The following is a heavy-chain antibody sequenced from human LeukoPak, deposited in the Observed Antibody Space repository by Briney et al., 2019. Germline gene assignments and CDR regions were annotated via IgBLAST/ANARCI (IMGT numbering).Heavy chain of an antibody. J-gene: IGHJ3*01. D-gene: IGHD1-1*01. CDR1: GFTFSDYG. V-gene: IGHV3-30*03. CDR3: ARVGYSYAFDV. CDR2: ISYDGGNK. Sequence: PGGSLRLSCAASGFTFSDYGMHWVRQAPGKGLEWVALISYDGGNKFYADSVRDRFTISRDNSKNTLFLQMNSLRAEDTAVYYCARVGYSYAFDVWGQGTMVTVSS.